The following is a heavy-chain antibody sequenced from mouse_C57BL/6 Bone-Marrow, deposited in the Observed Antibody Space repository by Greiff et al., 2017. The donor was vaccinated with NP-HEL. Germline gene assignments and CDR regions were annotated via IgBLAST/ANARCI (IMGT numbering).Heavy chain of an antibody. CDR3: ARHGDYFGSSYGYFDV. Sequence: VQLQQSGAELVKPGASVKLSCKASGYTFPEYTIHWVKQRSGQGLEWIGWFYPGSGSIKYNEKFKDKATLTADKSSSTVYMDLSRLTAEDSAVYFCARHGDYFGSSYGYFDVWGTGTTVTVSS. CDR1: GYTFPEYT. J-gene: IGHJ1*03. V-gene: IGHV1-62-2*01. D-gene: IGHD1-1*01. CDR2: FYPGSGSI.